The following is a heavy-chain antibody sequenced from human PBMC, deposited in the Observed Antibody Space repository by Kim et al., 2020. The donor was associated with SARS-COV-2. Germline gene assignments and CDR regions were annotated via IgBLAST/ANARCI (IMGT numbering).Heavy chain of an antibody. Sequence: GGSLRLSCAASGFTFSSYSMNWVRQAPGKGLEWVSYISSSSTIYYADSVKGRFTISRDNAKNSLYLQMNSLRAEDTAVYYCARDGGDLYYFDYWGQGTLVTVSS. V-gene: IGHV3-48*04. CDR2: ISSSSTI. CDR1: GFTFSSYS. CDR3: ARDGGDLYYFDY. D-gene: IGHD2-21*02. J-gene: IGHJ4*02.